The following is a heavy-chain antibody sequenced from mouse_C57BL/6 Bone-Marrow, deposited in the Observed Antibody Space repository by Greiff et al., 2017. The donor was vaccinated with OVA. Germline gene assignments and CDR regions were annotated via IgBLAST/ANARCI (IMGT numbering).Heavy chain of an antibody. J-gene: IGHJ2*01. CDR2: IHPNSGST. CDR3: ASWGIYYGNYVDY. CDR1: GYTFTSYW. V-gene: IGHV1-64*01. D-gene: IGHD2-1*01. Sequence: QVQLQQPGAELVKPGASVKLSCKASGYTFTSYWMHWVKQRPGQGLEWIGMIHPNSGSTNYNEKFKSKATLTVDKSSSTAYMQLSSLTSEDSAVYDCASWGIYYGNYVDYWGQGTTLTVSS.